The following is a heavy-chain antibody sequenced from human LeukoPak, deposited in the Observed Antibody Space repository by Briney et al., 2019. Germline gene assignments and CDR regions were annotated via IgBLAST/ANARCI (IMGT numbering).Heavy chain of an antibody. CDR3: AREITMVRGVITH. CDR1: GFTVSSNY. V-gene: IGHV3-53*01. CDR2: IYSGGST. D-gene: IGHD3-10*01. J-gene: IGHJ4*02. Sequence: GGSLRLSCAASGFTVSSNYMSWVRQAPGKGLEWVSVIYSGGSTYYADSVKGRFTISRDNSKNTLYLQMNSLRAEDTAVYYCAREITMVRGVITHWGQGTLVTVSS.